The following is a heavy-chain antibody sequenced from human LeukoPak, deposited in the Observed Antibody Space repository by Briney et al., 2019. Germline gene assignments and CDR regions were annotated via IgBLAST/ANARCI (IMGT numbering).Heavy chain of an antibody. V-gene: IGHV4-4*07. CDR2: ISTSGST. J-gene: IGHJ5*02. D-gene: IGHD6-13*01. Sequence: SETLSLTCTVSGGSISSYYWSWIRQPAGKGLESIGHISTSGSTNYNPSLKSRVTMSVDTSKNQFSLKLSSVTAADTAVYFCARKEGGQLVNTRRWFDPWGQGTLVTVSS. CDR3: ARKEGGQLVNTRRWFDP. CDR1: GGSISSYY.